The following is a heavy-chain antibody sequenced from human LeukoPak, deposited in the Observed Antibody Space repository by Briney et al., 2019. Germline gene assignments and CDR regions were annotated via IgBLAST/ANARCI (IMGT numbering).Heavy chain of an antibody. V-gene: IGHV3-23*01. J-gene: IGHJ4*02. CDR1: GFTFSRYA. D-gene: IGHD5-12*01. CDR3: AKDREVEMATITLCAY. CDR2: ISGSGGRT. Sequence: GSLRLSCAASGFTFSRYAMIWVRQAPGKGLEWVSAISGSGGRTYYADSVKGRFTVSRDNSKNTLYLQVNSLRAEDTAVYYCAKDREVEMATITLCAYWGQGTLVTVSS.